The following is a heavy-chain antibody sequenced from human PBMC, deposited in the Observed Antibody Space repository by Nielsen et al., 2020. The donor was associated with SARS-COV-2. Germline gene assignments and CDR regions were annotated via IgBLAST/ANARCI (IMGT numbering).Heavy chain of an antibody. D-gene: IGHD2-15*01. CDR2: ISAYNGNT. J-gene: IGHJ5*02. V-gene: IGHV1-18*01. CDR3: ARGVFAGYCSGGSCQNWFDP. Sequence: WVRQAPGQGLEWMGWISAYNGNTNYAQKLQGRVTMTTDTSTSTAYMELSSLRSEDTAVYYCARGVFAGYCSGGSCQNWFDPWGQGTLVTVSS.